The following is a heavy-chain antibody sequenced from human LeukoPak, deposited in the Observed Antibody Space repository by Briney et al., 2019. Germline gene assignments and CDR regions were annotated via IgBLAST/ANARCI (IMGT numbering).Heavy chain of an antibody. CDR1: GFTFSGNS. Sequence: GGSLRLSCVGSGFTFSGNSMNWARQAPGRGLEWVSHISASSTIIHYADSVKGRVTISRDNAKNSVSLQMNRLRVEDTAVYYCTTSRHSSSWYYNDYWGQGILVTVS. D-gene: IGHD6-13*01. CDR2: ISASSTII. V-gene: IGHV3-48*01. CDR3: TTSRHSSSWYYNDY. J-gene: IGHJ4*02.